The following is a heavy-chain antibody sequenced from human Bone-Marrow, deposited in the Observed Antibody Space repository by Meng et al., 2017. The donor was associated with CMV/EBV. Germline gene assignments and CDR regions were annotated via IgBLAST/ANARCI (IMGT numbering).Heavy chain of an antibody. V-gene: IGHV3-7*01. D-gene: IGHD3-3*01. J-gene: IGHJ5*01. Sequence: GESLKISCGASGFTFSNYWMTWVRQAPGKGLEWVASIKQDGSDRFYVDSVRGRFTISRDNAKMSPYLQMNSLRAEDTAVYYCARPPVRSLYNCFDSWGQGTLVTVSS. CDR3: ARPPVRSLYNCFDS. CDR1: GFTFSNYW. CDR2: IKQDGSDR.